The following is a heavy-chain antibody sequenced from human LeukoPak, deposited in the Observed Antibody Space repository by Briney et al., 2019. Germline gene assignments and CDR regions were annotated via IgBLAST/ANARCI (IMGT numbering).Heavy chain of an antibody. J-gene: IGHJ4*02. CDR2: ISGSGSDI. V-gene: IGHV3-21*05. CDR1: GFTFSSYS. CDR3: VKTARHHDY. Sequence: GGSLRLSCAASGFTFSSYSMSWIRQAPGEGLECLSYISGSGSDINYVDSVKGRFTVSRDNAKNSLYLQMNSLRAEDTAVYYCVKTARHHDYWGQGTLVTVSS.